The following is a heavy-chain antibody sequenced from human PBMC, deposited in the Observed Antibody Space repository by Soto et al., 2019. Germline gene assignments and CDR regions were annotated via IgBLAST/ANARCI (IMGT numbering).Heavy chain of an antibody. CDR2: TYYRSNWYT. CDR1: GDSVSSNSAA. CDR3: ARAITKVVDY. V-gene: IGHV6-1*01. D-gene: IGHD1-20*01. J-gene: IGHJ4*02. Sequence: SQTLSLTCVISGDSVSSNSAAWHWIRQSPSRGLEWLGRTYYRSNWYTDYAVSVKSRITINPDTSQNQFSLQLDSVTPEDTAVYLCARAITKVVDYWGQGTLVTVSS.